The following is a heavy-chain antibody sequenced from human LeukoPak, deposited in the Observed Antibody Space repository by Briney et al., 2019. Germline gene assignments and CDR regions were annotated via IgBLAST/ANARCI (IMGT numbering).Heavy chain of an antibody. J-gene: IGHJ6*02. CDR3: ARGRGQWLSHPAHGMDV. CDR1: GFTFSSYG. D-gene: IGHD6-19*01. CDR2: IKQDGSEK. V-gene: IGHV3-7*01. Sequence: GGSLRLSCAASGFTFSSYGMHWVRQAPGKGLEWVANIKQDGSEKYYVDSVKGRFTISRDNAKNSLYLQMNSLRAEDTAVYYCARGRGQWLSHPAHGMDVWGQGTTVTVSS.